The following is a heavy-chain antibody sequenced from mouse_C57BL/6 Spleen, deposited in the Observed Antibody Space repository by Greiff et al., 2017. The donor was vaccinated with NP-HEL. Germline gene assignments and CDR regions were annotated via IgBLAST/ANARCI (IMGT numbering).Heavy chain of an antibody. D-gene: IGHD1-1*01. CDR1: GYAFSSSW. CDR3: ARKRYGSSPYYFDY. CDR2: IYPGDGDT. J-gene: IGHJ2*01. V-gene: IGHV1-82*01. Sequence: QVQLQQSGPELVKPGASVKISCKASGYAFSSSWMNWVEQRPGKGLEWIGRIYPGDGDTNYNGKFKGKATLTADKSSSTAYMQLSSLTSEDSAVYFCARKRYGSSPYYFDYWGQGTTLTVSS.